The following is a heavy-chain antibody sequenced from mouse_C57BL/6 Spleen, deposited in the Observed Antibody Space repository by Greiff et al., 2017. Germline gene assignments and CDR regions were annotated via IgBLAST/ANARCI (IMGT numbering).Heavy chain of an antibody. J-gene: IGHJ3*01. D-gene: IGHD1-1*01. CDR3: AREGFGDYYGSRGAY. V-gene: IGHV3-6*01. CDR1: GYSITSGYY. CDR2: ISYDGSN. Sequence: EVKLMESGPGLVKPSQSLSLTCSVTGYSITSGYYWNWIRQFPGNKLEWMGYISYDGSNNYNPSLKNRISITRDTSKNQFFLKLNSVTTEDTATYYCAREGFGDYYGSRGAYWGQGTLVTVSA.